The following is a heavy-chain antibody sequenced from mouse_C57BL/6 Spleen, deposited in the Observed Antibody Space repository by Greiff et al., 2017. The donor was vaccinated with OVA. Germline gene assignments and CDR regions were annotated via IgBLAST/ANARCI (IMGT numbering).Heavy chain of an antibody. V-gene: IGHV2-2*01. CDR3: AREGGITTVYYYAMDY. Sequence: VKLMESGPGLVQPSQSLSITCTVSGFSLTSYGVHWVRQSPGKGLEWLGVIWSGGSTDYNAAFISRLSISKDNSKSQVFFKMNSLQADDTAIYYCAREGGITTVYYYAMDYWGQGTSVTVSS. J-gene: IGHJ4*01. CDR1: GFSLTSYG. D-gene: IGHD1-1*01. CDR2: IWSGGST.